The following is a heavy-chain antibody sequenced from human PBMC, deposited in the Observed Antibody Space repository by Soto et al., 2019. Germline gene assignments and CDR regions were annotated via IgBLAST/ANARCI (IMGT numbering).Heavy chain of an antibody. CDR1: GGSTSSDNY. CDR3: AREGGESSDGIYYFDS. J-gene: IGHJ4*02. Sequence: PSETLSLTLTVSGGSTSSDNYWSWIRQPPGKGLEWIGHIYYSGNTDYNPSLKSRLAISIDTSKNQFSLKLSSVTAADTAVYFCAREGGESSDGIYYFDSWAQGSLVTVS. CDR2: IYYSGNT. D-gene: IGHD3-3*02. V-gene: IGHV4-30-4*01.